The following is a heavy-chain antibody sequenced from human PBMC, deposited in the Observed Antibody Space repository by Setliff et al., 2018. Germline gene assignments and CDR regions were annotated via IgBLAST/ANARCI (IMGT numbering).Heavy chain of an antibody. CDR2: ISHSGST. CDR3: ARDRITIFGVVIPFDY. Sequence: SETLSLTCAVYGGSFSGYYWSWIRQPPGKGLEWIGEISHSGSTNYNPSLKSRVTISVDTSKNQFSLKLSSVTAADTAVYYCARDRITIFGVVIPFDYWGQGTLVTVSS. J-gene: IGHJ4*02. V-gene: IGHV4-34*01. D-gene: IGHD3-3*01. CDR1: GGSFSGYY.